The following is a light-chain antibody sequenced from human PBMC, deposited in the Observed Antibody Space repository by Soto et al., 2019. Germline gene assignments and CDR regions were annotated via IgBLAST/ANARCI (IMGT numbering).Light chain of an antibody. J-gene: IGKJ5*01. CDR3: QQLKAYPLT. CDR1: QSVSTN. CDR2: GAS. V-gene: IGKV3-15*01. Sequence: EIVITRSPATPADSPGARANLFSRASQSVSTNLAWYQQKHGQAPRLLIYGASTRATGNPARFSGTGSGTEFTITISNLQTEDCATYNCQQLKAYPLTFGQGTRLEI.